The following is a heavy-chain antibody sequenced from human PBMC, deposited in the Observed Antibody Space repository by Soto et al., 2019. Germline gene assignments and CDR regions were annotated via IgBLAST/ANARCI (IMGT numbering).Heavy chain of an antibody. CDR2: ISGSGGST. V-gene: IGHV3-23*01. CDR1: GFTFSSYA. CDR3: ASARPHSELYYYYYSLDV. J-gene: IGHJ6*02. Sequence: GGSLRLSCAASGFTFSSYAMSWVRQAPGKGLEWVSAISGSGGSTYYADSVKGRFTISRDNSKNTLYLQMNSLRAEDTAVYYCASARPHSELYYYYYSLDVWGQGTTVTVSS. D-gene: IGHD1-7*01.